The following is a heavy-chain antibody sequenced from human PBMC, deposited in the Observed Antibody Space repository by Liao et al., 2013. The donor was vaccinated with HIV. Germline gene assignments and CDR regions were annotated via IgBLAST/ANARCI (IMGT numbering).Heavy chain of an antibody. J-gene: IGHJ2*01. D-gene: IGHD3-22*01. CDR1: GGSISSYY. CDR2: IYTSGST. Sequence: QVQLQQWGAGLLKPSETLSLTCTVSGGSISSYYWSWIRQPAGKGLEWIGRIYTSGSTNYNPSLKSRFTMSVDTSKNQFSLKLSSVTAADTAVYYCARDPVSSALDYYDSSGYYPNWYFDLWGRGTLVTVSS. CDR3: ARDPVSSALDYYDSSGYYPNWYFDL. V-gene: IGHV4-59*10.